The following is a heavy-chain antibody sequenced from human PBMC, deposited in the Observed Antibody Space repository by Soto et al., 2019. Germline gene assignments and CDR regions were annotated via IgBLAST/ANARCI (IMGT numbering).Heavy chain of an antibody. CDR1: VYIFTSYS. CDR3: VKKIMGYAANSDAMDV. D-gene: IGHD2-8*01. V-gene: IGHV1-3*04. Sequence: ASVKVSCKASVYIFTSYSIHWVYQAPGQGLQWVGWINTDNGDTKYSQKFQDRVTISRDTSATTAYMELNSLRPEDTAVYYCVKKIMGYAANSDAMDVWGQGTTVTVSS. J-gene: IGHJ6*02. CDR2: INTDNGDT.